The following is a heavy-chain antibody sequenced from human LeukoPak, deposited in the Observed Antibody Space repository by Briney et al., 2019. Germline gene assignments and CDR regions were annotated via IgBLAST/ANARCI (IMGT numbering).Heavy chain of an antibody. V-gene: IGHV4-59*08. CDR1: GGSISSYY. J-gene: IGHJ6*02. Sequence: PETLSLTCTVSGGSISSYYWSWIRQPPGKGLEWIGYIYYSGSTNYNPSLKSRVTISVDTSKNQFSLKLSSVTAADTAVYYCARHHRHYDILTGYGPGYYYGMDVWGQGTRVTVSS. D-gene: IGHD3-9*01. CDR2: IYYSGST. CDR3: ARHHRHYDILTGYGPGYYYGMDV.